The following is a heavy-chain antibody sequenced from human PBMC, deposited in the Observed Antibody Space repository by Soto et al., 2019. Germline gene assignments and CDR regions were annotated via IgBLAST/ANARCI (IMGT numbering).Heavy chain of an antibody. Sequence: QVQLVESGGGVVQPGRSLRLSCAASGFTFSSYGMHWVRQAPGKGLEWVAVIWYDGSNKYYADSVKGRFTISRDNSKNTLQLQMNSLRAEDTAVYYCARDSSSWSPPFDYWGQGTLVTVSS. CDR1: GFTFSSYG. CDR2: IWYDGSNK. D-gene: IGHD6-13*01. V-gene: IGHV3-33*01. J-gene: IGHJ4*02. CDR3: ARDSSSWSPPFDY.